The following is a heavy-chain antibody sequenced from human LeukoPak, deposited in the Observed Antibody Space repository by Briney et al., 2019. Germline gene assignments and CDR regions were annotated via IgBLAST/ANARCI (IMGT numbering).Heavy chain of an antibody. CDR1: GFPFNSYR. J-gene: IGHJ4*02. CDR2: ISSSGSPV. CDR3: ARGGWEFDY. Sequence: GGSLRLTCAASGFPFNSYRINWVRQAPGKGLECVSSISSSGSPVYDADSVKGRFTISRDNAKSSVYLQMNSLRAEDTAVYYCARGGWEFDYWGQGTLVTVSS. D-gene: IGHD1-26*01. V-gene: IGHV3-48*04.